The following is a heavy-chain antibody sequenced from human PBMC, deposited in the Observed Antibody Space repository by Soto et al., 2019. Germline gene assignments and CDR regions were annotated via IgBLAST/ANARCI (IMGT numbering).Heavy chain of an antibody. D-gene: IGHD3-10*01. J-gene: IGHJ4*02. V-gene: IGHV1-69*02. CDR3: ARGHGSGSKSLLFDY. CDR2: IIPILGIA. CDR1: GGTFSSYT. Sequence: ASVKVSCKASGGTFSSYTISWVRQAPGQGLEWMGRIIPILGIANYAQKFQGRVTITADKSTSTAYMELSSLRSEDTAVYYCARGHGSGSKSLLFDYWGQGTLVTVSS.